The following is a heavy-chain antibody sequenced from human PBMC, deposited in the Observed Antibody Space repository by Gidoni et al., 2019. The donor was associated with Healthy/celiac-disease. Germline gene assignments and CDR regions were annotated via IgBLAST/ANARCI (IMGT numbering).Heavy chain of an antibody. CDR3: ARDLMATKFGASDY. D-gene: IGHD3-10*02. J-gene: IGHJ4*02. CDR1: SSYT. CDR2: IIPILGIA. V-gene: IGHV1-69*04. Sequence: SSYTISWVRQAPGQGLEWMGRIIPILGIANYAQKFQGRVTITADKSTSTAYMELSSLRSEDTAVYYCARDLMATKFGASDYWGQGTLVTVSS.